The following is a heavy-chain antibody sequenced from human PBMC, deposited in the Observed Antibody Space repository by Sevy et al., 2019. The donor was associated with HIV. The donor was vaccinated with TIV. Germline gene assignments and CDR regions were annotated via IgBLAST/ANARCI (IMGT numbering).Heavy chain of an antibody. CDR1: GYTFASNG. CDR3: ARVPTYYYGSATCFDY. D-gene: IGHD3-10*01. J-gene: IGHJ4*02. V-gene: IGHV1-18*01. Sequence: ASVKVSCKASGYTFASNGISWVRQAPGQGPEWMGWIGIYNGNAKSAQKFQGRVTMTTDTSTSTAYMELGSLRSDDTAVYYCARVPTYYYGSATCFDYWGQGTLVTVSS. CDR2: IGIYNGNA.